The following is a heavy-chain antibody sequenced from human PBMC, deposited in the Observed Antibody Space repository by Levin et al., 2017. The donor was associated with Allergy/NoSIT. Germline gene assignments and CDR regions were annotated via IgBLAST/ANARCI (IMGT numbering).Heavy chain of an antibody. J-gene: IGHJ4*02. Sequence: LRLSCTVSGGSISSGGYYWSWIRQHPGKGLEWIGYIYYSGSTYYNPSLKSRVTISVDTSKNQFSLKLSSVTAADTAVYYCARGAQLWSHVYWGQGTLVTVSS. V-gene: IGHV4-31*03. CDR3: ARGAQLWSHVY. D-gene: IGHD5-18*01. CDR1: GGSISSGGYY. CDR2: IYYSGST.